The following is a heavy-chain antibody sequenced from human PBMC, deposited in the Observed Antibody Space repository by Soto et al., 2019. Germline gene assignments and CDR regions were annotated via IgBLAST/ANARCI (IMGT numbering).Heavy chain of an antibody. J-gene: IGHJ5*02. Sequence: PGGSLRLSCAASGFTFRTYALSWVRQAPGKGLEWVSAISESGDVTDYADSVKGRFTISRDNANNTLYLQMNSLGVEDTAVYYCARYYYYESRSSAVSGFDPWGQGTLITVS. V-gene: IGHV3-23*01. CDR3: ARYYYYESRSSAVSGFDP. CDR2: ISESGDVT. CDR1: GFTFRTYA. D-gene: IGHD3-22*01.